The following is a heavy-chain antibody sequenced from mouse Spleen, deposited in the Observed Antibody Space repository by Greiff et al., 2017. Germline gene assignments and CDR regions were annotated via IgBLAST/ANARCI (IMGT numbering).Heavy chain of an antibody. Sequence: VHVKQSGPELVKPGASVKMSCKASGYSFTGYYMNWVKQSPEKSLEWIGEINPSTGGTTYNQKFKAKATLTVDKSSSTAYMQLKSLTSEDSAVYYCARTGTSYAMDYWGQGTSVTVSS. CDR2: INPSTGGT. CDR3: ARTGTSYAMDY. D-gene: IGHD4-1*01. V-gene: IGHV1-42*01. CDR1: GYSFTGYY. J-gene: IGHJ4*01.